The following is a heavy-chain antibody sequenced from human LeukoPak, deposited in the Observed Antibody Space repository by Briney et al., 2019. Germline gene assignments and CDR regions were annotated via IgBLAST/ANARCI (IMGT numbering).Heavy chain of an antibody. CDR2: IYYSGST. J-gene: IGHJ4*02. CDR3: ARNYDSSGYTIFAY. CDR1: GGSISSYY. V-gene: IGHV4-59*01. D-gene: IGHD3-22*01. Sequence: SETLSLICTVSGGSISSYYWSWIRQSPGKGLEWIGHIYYSGSTNYNPSLKSRVTISVDTSRNQFSLKLSSVTAADTAVYYCARNYDSSGYTIFAYWGQGTLVTVSS.